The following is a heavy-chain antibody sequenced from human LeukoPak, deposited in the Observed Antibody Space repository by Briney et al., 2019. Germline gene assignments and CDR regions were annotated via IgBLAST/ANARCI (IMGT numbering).Heavy chain of an antibody. CDR3: ARVVVVVPAATEDYYFDY. CDR1: GYTFTSYG. Sequence: ASVKVSCKASGYTFTSYGISWVRQAPGQGLEWMGWISAYNGNTNYAQKLQGRVTMTTDTSTSTAYMELRSLRSDDTAVYYCARVVVVVPAATEDYYFDYWGQGTLVTVSS. CDR2: ISAYNGNT. V-gene: IGHV1-18*01. J-gene: IGHJ4*02. D-gene: IGHD2-2*01.